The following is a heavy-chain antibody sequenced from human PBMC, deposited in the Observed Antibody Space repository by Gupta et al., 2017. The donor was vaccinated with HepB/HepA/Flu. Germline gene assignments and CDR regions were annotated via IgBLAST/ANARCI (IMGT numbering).Heavy chain of an antibody. V-gene: IGHV3-33*01. J-gene: IGHJ5*02. CDR3: ARARGDYVRVGWFDP. CDR1: GLTFSSYG. CDR2: IWYYGTNK. Sequence: QVQLVESGGGVVQPGRSLRLSCAASGLTFSSYGVNGVRQAPGRGLEWVAVIWYYGTNKNYADSVKGRFTISRDNSKNILYLQMNSLRAEDTAIYYCARARGDYVRVGWFDPWGQGTLVTVSS. D-gene: IGHD4-17*01.